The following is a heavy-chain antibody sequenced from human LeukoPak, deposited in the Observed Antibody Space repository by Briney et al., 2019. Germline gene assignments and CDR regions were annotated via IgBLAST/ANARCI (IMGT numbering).Heavy chain of an antibody. CDR1: GFTFDDYA. CDR2: ISWNSGSI. Sequence: GGSLRLSCAASGFTFDDYAMHWVRQAPGKGLEWVSGISWNSGSIGYADSVKGRFTISRDNAKNSLYLQMNSLRAEDMALYYCAKGGDSDHYYYMDVWGKGTTVTVSS. V-gene: IGHV3-9*03. CDR3: AKGGDSDHYYYMDV. D-gene: IGHD3-10*01. J-gene: IGHJ6*03.